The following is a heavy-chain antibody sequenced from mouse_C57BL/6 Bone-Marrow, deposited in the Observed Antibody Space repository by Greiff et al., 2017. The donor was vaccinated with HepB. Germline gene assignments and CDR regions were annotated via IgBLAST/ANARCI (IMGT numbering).Heavy chain of an antibody. V-gene: IGHV5-15*01. CDR1: GFTFSDYG. Sequence: EVKLVESGGGLVQPGGSLKLSCAASGFTFSDYGMAWVRQAPRKGPEWVAFISNLAYSIYYADTVTGRFTISRENAKNTLYLEMSSLRSEDTAMYYCARSSTMAWFAYWGQGTLVTVSA. D-gene: IGHD2-1*01. CDR3: ARSSTMAWFAY. CDR2: ISNLAYSI. J-gene: IGHJ3*01.